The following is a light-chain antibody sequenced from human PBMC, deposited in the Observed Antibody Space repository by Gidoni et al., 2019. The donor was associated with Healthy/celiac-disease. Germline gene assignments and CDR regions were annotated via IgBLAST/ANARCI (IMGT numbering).Light chain of an antibody. CDR2: KAY. CDR3: QQYNSYSYT. Sequence: DIQMTQSPSTLSASVGDRVTITCRASQSISSWLAWYQQKREKAPKLLIYKAYSVKSGVPSRFSSGGSGTEFTLTSSRLHPDDFATYYCQQYNSYSYTFGQGTKLEIK. V-gene: IGKV1-5*03. J-gene: IGKJ2*01. CDR1: QSISSW.